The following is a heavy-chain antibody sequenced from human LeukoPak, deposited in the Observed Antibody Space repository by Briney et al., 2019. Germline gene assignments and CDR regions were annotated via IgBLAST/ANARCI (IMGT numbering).Heavy chain of an antibody. D-gene: IGHD5-12*01. CDR2: IRYDGSNK. CDR1: GFTFSSYG. Sequence: QPGGSLRLSCAASGFTFSSYGMHWVRQAPGMGLEWVAFIRYDGSNKYYADSVKGRFTISRDNSKNTLYLQMNSLRAEDTAVYYCAKTDIVATFKIDYWGQGTLVTVSS. CDR3: AKTDIVATFKIDY. J-gene: IGHJ4*02. V-gene: IGHV3-30*02.